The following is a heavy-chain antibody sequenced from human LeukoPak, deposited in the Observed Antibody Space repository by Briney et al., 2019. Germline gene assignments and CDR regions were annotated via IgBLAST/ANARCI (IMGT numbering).Heavy chain of an antibody. CDR2: ISSSGSTI. J-gene: IGHJ4*02. D-gene: IGHD3-22*01. V-gene: IGHV3-11*04. Sequence: GGSLRLSCAASGFTFSDYYMSWIRQAPGKGLEWVSYISSSGSTIYYADSVKGRFTISRDNAKNPLYLQMNSLRAEDTAVYYCARYPRGYYYDSSGRYFDYWGQGTLVTVSS. CDR1: GFTFSDYY. CDR3: ARYPRGYYYDSSGRYFDY.